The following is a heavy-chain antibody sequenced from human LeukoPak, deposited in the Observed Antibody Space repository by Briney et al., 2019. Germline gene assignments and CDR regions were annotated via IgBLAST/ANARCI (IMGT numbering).Heavy chain of an antibody. Sequence: ASVKVSCKTSGYTFTVYYIHWVRQAPGQGLEWMGWINPKSGATDFAQKFQGRITLTRDTSITTAHMEMNRLTSGDTAVYFCTIDEWELPGYWGQGTRVTVAT. CDR2: INPKSGAT. D-gene: IGHD1-26*01. V-gene: IGHV1-2*02. CDR1: GYTFTVYY. CDR3: TIDEWELPGY. J-gene: IGHJ4*02.